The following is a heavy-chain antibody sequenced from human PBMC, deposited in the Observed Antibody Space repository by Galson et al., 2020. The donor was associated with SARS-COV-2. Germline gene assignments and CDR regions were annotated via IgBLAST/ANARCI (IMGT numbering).Heavy chain of an antibody. Sequence: ASVQVSCKASGYTFTGYYMHWVRQAPGQGLEWMGWINPNSGGTNYAQKFQGRVTLTRHTSISTAYLELSRRRSDDTAVYYCAIVPPYCSGGIGYGDRVDPWGQGTLVTVSS. J-gene: IGHJ5*02. V-gene: IGHV1-2*02. CDR2: INPNSGGT. D-gene: IGHD2-15*01. CDR1: GYTFTGYY. CDR3: AIVPPYCSGGIGYGDRVDP.